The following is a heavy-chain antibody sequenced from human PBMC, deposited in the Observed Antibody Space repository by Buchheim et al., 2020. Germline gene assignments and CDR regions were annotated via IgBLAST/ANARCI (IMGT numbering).Heavy chain of an antibody. D-gene: IGHD5-18*01. V-gene: IGHV4-34*01. CDR3: ARAPAGYSYGFRANYFDY. CDR2: INHSGST. Sequence: QVQLQQWGAGLLKPSETLSLTCAVYGGSFSGYYWSWIRQPPGKGLEWIGEINHSGSTNYNPSLKSRFTISVDTSKNQFSLKLSSVTAADTAVYYCARAPAGYSYGFRANYFDYWGQGTL. CDR1: GGSFSGYY. J-gene: IGHJ4*02.